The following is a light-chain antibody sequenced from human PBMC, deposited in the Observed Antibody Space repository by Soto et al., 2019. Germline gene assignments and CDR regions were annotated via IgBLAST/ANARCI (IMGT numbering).Light chain of an antibody. V-gene: IGKV3-11*01. Sequence: EIVLTRSPATLSLSPGERATLSCRASQSVSGFLAWYQQKPGQAPRLLIYDGSNRATGIPARFSGSGSGTDFTLTISSLEPEDFAVYHCQQRSNWPGTFGPGTKVDIK. CDR3: QQRSNWPGT. CDR1: QSVSGF. CDR2: DGS. J-gene: IGKJ3*01.